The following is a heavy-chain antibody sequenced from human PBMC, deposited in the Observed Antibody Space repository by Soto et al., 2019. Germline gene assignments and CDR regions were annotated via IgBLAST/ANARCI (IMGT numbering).Heavy chain of an antibody. CDR3: ARDRAIITAPTKEYVFEI. J-gene: IGHJ3*02. D-gene: IGHD3-10*01. CDR1: GGSMNYYY. Sequence: LSLTCTVSGGSMNYYYWSWIRQPPGKGLEWIGYIYHSGTAEYNPSLKSRVTLSVDTSKSQFSLKMSSVTAADTAVYYCARDRAIITAPTKEYVFEIWGQVTMVTVSS. V-gene: IGHV4-59*01. CDR2: IYHSGTA.